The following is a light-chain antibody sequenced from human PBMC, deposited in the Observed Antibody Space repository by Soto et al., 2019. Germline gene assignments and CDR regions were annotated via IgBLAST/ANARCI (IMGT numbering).Light chain of an antibody. CDR1: QSVSSN. CDR3: QQYGSSPPAYT. CDR2: GAS. J-gene: IGKJ2*01. V-gene: IGKV3-15*01. Sequence: EIVMTQSPATLSASPGERATLSCRASQSVSSNLAWYQQRPGQAPRLLIYGASTRAAGIPARFSGSGSGTEFTLTISSLQSEDFAVYYCQQYGSSPPAYTFGQGTKLEIK.